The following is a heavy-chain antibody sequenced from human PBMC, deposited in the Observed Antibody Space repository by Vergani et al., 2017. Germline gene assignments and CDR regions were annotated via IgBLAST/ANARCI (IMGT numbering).Heavy chain of an antibody. Sequence: QVQLVQSGAEVKKPGSSVRVSCKTSGGVFSTYAINWVRQAPGQGLEWMGAIIPNFSPARSAQKFQGRVTITADESTRTVYMELNSLRSDDSAVYYCARDRMGVRFRQPHYYGMDVWGQGTTVTVSS. CDR3: ARDRMGVRFRQPHYYGMDV. CDR2: IIPNFSPA. CDR1: GGVFSTYA. D-gene: IGHD1-14*01. V-gene: IGHV1-69*12. J-gene: IGHJ6*02.